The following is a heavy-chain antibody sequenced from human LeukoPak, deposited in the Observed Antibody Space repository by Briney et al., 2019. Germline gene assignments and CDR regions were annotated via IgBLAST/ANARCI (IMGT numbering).Heavy chain of an antibody. CDR2: GLYTGNT. Sequence: SETLSLTCSVSGGSIAVNHYYWGWIRQPPGKGLEWIGNGLYTGNTYSNPSLRSRVTISVDTSKNEFSLKMNSVTAADTAVYYCAREHRSSKYFDSWGQGALMIVSS. J-gene: IGHJ4*02. D-gene: IGHD6-6*01. V-gene: IGHV4-39*02. CDR3: AREHRSSKYFDS. CDR1: GGSIAVNHYY.